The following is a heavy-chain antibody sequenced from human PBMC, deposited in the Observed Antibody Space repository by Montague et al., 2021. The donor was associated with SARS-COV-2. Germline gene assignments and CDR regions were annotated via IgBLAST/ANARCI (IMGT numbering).Heavy chain of an antibody. CDR3: AKDPGGITIFFP. Sequence: SLRLSCAASGFTFSTYAMSWVRQAPGKGLEWVSAISGSGDSTYXXXSXKGRFTISRDNSKNTLFLQMSSLRAEDAAVYYCAKDPGGITIFFPWGQGTLVTVSS. V-gene: IGHV3-23*01. CDR2: ISGSGDST. J-gene: IGHJ5*02. CDR1: GFTFSTYA. D-gene: IGHD3-9*01.